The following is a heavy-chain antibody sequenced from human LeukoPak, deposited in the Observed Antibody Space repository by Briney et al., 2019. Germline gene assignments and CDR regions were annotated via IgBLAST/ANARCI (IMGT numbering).Heavy chain of an antibody. CDR3: ARFVGYGSGGSCYGY. D-gene: IGHD2-15*01. CDR1: GYSFTSYW. J-gene: IGHJ4*02. CDR2: IYPGDSDT. V-gene: IGHV5-51*01. Sequence: GESLKISCKGSGYSFTSYWIGWVRQMPGKGLEWMGIIYPGDSDTRYSPSFQGQVTISADKSISTAYLQWSSLKASDTAMYYCARFVGYGSGGSCYGYWGQGTLVTVSS.